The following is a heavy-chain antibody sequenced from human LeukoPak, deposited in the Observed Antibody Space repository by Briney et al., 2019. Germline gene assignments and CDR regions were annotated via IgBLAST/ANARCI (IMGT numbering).Heavy chain of an antibody. D-gene: IGHD6-13*01. J-gene: IGHJ4*02. CDR3: ATDLTYSSSWSG. V-gene: IGHV1-24*01. Sequence: ASVTVSCTVSGYTLTELSMHWVRQAPGKGLEWMGGFDPEDGETIYAQKFQGRVTMTEDTSTDTAYMELSSLRSEDTAVYYCATDLTYSSSWSGWGQGTLVTVSS. CDR2: FDPEDGET. CDR1: GYTLTELS.